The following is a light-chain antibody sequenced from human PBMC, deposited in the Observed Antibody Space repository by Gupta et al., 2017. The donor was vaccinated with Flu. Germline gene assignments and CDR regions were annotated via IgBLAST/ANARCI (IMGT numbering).Light chain of an antibody. J-gene: IGKJ1*01. CDR2: AAS. V-gene: IGKV1-6*01. Sequence: AIQMPQSPSSLSASVGDRVTITCRASQGIRNDLGWYQQKPGKAPKLLIYAASSLQSGVPSRCSGSGSGTDFTLTISSLQPEDVATYYCLQDYKYPRTFGQGTKVEIK. CDR1: QGIRND. CDR3: LQDYKYPRT.